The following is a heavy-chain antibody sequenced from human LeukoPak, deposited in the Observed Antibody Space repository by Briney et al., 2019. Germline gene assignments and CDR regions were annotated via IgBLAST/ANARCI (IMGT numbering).Heavy chain of an antibody. Sequence: SETLSLTCAVYGGPFSGYYWSWIRQPPGKGLEWIGEINHSGSTNYNPSLKSRVTISVDTSKNQFSLKLSSVTAADTAVYYCARGLLVVVVPAAHRKFHNWFDPWGQGTLVTVSS. V-gene: IGHV4-34*01. CDR2: INHSGST. D-gene: IGHD2-2*01. CDR3: ARGLLVVVVPAAHRKFHNWFDP. CDR1: GGPFSGYY. J-gene: IGHJ5*02.